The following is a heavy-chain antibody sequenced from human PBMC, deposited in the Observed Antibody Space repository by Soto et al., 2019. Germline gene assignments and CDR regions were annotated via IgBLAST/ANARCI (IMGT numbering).Heavy chain of an antibody. J-gene: IGHJ4*02. CDR1: GGSISSYY. CDR3: AKDTYYHDSTGYYVFDD. Sequence: SETLSLTCTVSGGSISSYYWSWIRQPRGKGLEWIGYIYYSGSTNYNPSLKSRVTISVDTSKNQFSLKLSSVTAADTAVYYCAKDTYYHDSTGYYVFDDWGQGTLVTVSS. CDR2: IYYSGST. D-gene: IGHD3-22*01. V-gene: IGHV4-59*01.